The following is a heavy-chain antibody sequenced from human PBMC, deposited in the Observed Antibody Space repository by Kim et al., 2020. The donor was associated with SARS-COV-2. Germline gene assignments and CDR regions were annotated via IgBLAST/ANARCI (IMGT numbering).Heavy chain of an antibody. CDR2: ISYDGSNK. J-gene: IGHJ6*02. Sequence: GGSLRLSCAASGFTFSSYGMHWVRQAPGKGLEWVAVISYDGSNKYYADSVKGRFTISRDNSKNTLYLQMNSLRAEDTAVYYCAKDIRAEEWELLPHYYGMDVWGQGTTVTVSS. CDR1: GFTFSSYG. CDR3: AKDIRAEEWELLPHYYGMDV. V-gene: IGHV3-30*18. D-gene: IGHD1-26*01.